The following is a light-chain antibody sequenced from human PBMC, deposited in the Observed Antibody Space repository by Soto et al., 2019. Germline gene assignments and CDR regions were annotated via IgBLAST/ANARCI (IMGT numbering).Light chain of an antibody. V-gene: IGLV2-14*01. CDR3: SSYTTTRTLL. CDR1: SSDVGDYKF. J-gene: IGLJ3*02. CDR2: EVS. Sequence: QSVLTQPASVSGSPGQSITISCTGASSDVGDYKFVSWYQQHPGKVPKLLIYEVSNRPSGVSYRFSGSQSGNTASLTISGLQAEDEADYYCSSYTTTRTLLFGGGTKLTVL.